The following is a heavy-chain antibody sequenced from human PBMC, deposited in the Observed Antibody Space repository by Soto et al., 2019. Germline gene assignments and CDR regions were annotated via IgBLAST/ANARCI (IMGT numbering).Heavy chain of an antibody. Sequence: ASVKVSCKASGGTFSSYTISWVRQAPGQGLEWMGWISAYNGNTNYAQKLQGRVTMTTDTSTSTAYMELRSLRSDDTAVYYCARVGGVVLMVYRYGMDVWGQGTTVTVS. CDR3: ARVGGVVLMVYRYGMDV. CDR2: ISAYNGNT. V-gene: IGHV1-18*01. CDR1: GGTFSSYT. D-gene: IGHD2-8*01. J-gene: IGHJ6*02.